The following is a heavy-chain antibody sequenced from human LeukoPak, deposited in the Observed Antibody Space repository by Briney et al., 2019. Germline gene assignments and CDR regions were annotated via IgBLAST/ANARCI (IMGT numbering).Heavy chain of an antibody. V-gene: IGHV3-23*01. D-gene: IGHD1-26*01. CDR3: AKAVGATTEYFQH. CDR1: GFTFSSYA. Sequence: GSLRLSCVASGFTFSSYAMSWVRQAPGKGLEWVSGISGSGGSTYYADSVKGRFTISRDNSKNTLYLQMNSLRAEDTAVYYCAKAVGATTEYFQHWGQGTLVTVSS. CDR2: ISGSGGST. J-gene: IGHJ1*01.